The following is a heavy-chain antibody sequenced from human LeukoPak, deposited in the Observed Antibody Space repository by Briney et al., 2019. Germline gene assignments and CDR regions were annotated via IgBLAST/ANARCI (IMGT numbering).Heavy chain of an antibody. CDR3: AKIGARDYDFWSGYLKPYYFDY. V-gene: IGHV3-23*01. J-gene: IGHJ4*02. D-gene: IGHD3-3*01. CDR1: GFTFSSYA. CDR2: ISGSGGRT. Sequence: GGSLRLSCAASGFTFSSYAMSWVRQAPGKGLEWVSVISGSGGRTSYADSVKGRFTVSRDNSKNTLYLQMNSLRAEDTAVYYCAKIGARDYDFWSGYLKPYYFDYWGQGTLVTVSS.